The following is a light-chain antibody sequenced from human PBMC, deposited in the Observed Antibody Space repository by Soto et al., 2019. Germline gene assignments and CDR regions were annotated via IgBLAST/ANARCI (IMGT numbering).Light chain of an antibody. J-gene: IGKJ4*01. CDR2: LGS. Sequence: DIVMTQSPLALPVTPGEPASISCRSSQSLLYSNGYNYLDWYLQKPGQSPQLLIYLGSNRASGVPDRFSGSGSGTDFTLKISRVEAEDFGFYYCMQGLQPPLTFGGGTKVEIK. CDR1: QSLLYSNGYNY. V-gene: IGKV2-28*01. CDR3: MQGLQPPLT.